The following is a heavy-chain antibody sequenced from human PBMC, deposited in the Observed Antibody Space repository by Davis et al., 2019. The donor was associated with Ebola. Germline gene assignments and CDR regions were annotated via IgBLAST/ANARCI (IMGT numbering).Heavy chain of an antibody. CDR1: GGTFNNFA. CDR3: ARGREGGVKVYACDI. J-gene: IGHJ3*02. D-gene: IGHD3-16*01. CDR2: IVPIFVTP. Sequence: SVKVFCKTSGGTFNNFAINWVRQAPGQGLEWMGGIVPIFVTPHYARNFQARVTITADESTRTAYMELSSRGYDETAVDYCARGREGGVKVYACDIWGQGTVVTVAS. V-gene: IGHV1-69*13.